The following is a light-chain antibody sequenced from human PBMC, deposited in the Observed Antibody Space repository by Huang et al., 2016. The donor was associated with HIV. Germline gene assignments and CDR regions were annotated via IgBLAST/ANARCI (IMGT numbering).Light chain of an antibody. Sequence: DIQMTQSPSSLSASVGDSVTITCRASQDIDNYLAGYQQKPGKVTKLLIFAAPALKSGGPPRFSGSGSGTHFSLNISSLQPEDVATYYCQKYNSAPITFGQGTRLEI. CDR3: QKYNSAPIT. V-gene: IGKV1-27*01. CDR2: AAP. CDR1: QDIDNY. J-gene: IGKJ5*01.